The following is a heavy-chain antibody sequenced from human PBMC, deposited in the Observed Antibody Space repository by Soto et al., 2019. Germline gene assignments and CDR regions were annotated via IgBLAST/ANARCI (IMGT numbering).Heavy chain of an antibody. V-gene: IGHV3-23*01. Sequence: GVSLRLSCAASGFTFSSYAMSWVRQAPGKGLEWVSAISGSGGSTYYADSVKVRFTISRDNSKNTLYLQMNSLRAEDTAVYYCANHYYYGSGSWPFDYWGQGTLVPVSS. CDR2: ISGSGGST. CDR1: GFTFSSYA. CDR3: ANHYYYGSGSWPFDY. J-gene: IGHJ4*02. D-gene: IGHD3-10*01.